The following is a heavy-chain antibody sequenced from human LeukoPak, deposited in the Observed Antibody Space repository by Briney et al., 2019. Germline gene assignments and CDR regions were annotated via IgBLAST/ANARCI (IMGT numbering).Heavy chain of an antibody. J-gene: IGHJ4*02. CDR3: AKDRSQLLLWFGEWQFDY. V-gene: IGHV3-48*01. CDR1: GFTFSSYT. D-gene: IGHD3-10*01. CDR2: IGTSSTTI. Sequence: GGSLRLSCAASGFTFSSYTMNWVRQPPGKGLEWVSNIGTSSTTIYYADSVKGRFTISRDNSKNTLYLQMNSLRAEDTAVYYCAKDRSQLLLWFGEWQFDYWGQGTLVTVSS.